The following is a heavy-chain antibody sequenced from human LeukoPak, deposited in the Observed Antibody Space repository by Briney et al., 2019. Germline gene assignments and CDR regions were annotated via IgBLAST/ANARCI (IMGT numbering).Heavy chain of an antibody. Sequence: GGSLRLSCAAFGFTFSSYAMHWVRQAPGKGLEWVAVISYDGSNKYYADSVKGRFTISRDNSKNTLYLQMNSLRAEDTAVYYCARSQQQLVPVYYYYGMDVWGQGTTVTVSS. V-gene: IGHV3-30-3*01. CDR3: ARSQQQLVPVYYYYGMDV. CDR1: GFTFSSYA. J-gene: IGHJ6*02. D-gene: IGHD6-13*01. CDR2: ISYDGSNK.